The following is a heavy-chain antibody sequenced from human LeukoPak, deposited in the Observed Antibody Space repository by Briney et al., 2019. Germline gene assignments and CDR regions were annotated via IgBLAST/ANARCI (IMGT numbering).Heavy chain of an antibody. V-gene: IGHV4-61*01. Sequence: SETLSLTCTVSGGSVRSDSYYWSWIRQPPGKGLEWIGYVYYSGGTNYNPSLKSRVTISVDTSKNQFSLKLSSVTAADTAMYYCARDPVMTTVTDVGYWGQGTPVTVSS. CDR1: GGSVRSDSYY. CDR2: VYYSGGT. J-gene: IGHJ4*02. D-gene: IGHD4-17*01. CDR3: ARDPVMTTVTDVGY.